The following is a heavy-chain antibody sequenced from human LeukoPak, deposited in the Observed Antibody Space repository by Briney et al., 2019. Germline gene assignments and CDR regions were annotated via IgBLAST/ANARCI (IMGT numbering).Heavy chain of an antibody. Sequence: PGGSLRLSCAASGSIFSKYAMTWVRQAPGKGLEWVSTINAVDANTYYADSVKGRFTVSRDNAMNTLYLQMNSLRAEDTAVYYCAKQFLDANWGQGTRVTVSS. CDR3: AKQFLDAN. J-gene: IGHJ4*02. D-gene: IGHD6-19*01. CDR1: GSIFSKYA. CDR2: INAVDANT. V-gene: IGHV3-23*01.